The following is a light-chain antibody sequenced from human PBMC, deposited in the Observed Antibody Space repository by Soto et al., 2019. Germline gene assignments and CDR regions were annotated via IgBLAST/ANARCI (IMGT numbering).Light chain of an antibody. V-gene: IGKV3-20*01. CDR2: DVS. CDR1: QSVSSAY. Sequence: EIVLTQSPGTLSLSPGERATLSCRASQSVSSAYLAWYQQKPGQAPRLLIYDVSSRATGIPDRFSGGGSGTDFTLTISRLEPEDFAVYYCQQFSSYPLTFGQGTKVDIK. CDR3: QQFSSYPLT. J-gene: IGKJ4*01.